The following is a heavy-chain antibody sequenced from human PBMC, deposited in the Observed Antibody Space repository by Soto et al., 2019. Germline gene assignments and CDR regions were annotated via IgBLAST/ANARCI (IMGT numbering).Heavy chain of an antibody. V-gene: IGHV5-51*01. CDR2: IYPGDSDT. J-gene: IGHJ5*02. D-gene: IGHD1-26*01. CDR3: ARSILVGATKSPSDP. Sequence: GESLKISCKGSGYSFSTYWIGWARQMPGKGLEWMGIIYPGDSDTRYSPSFQGQVTISADKSISTAYLQWSSLKASDTAIYYCARSILVGATKSPSDPWGQGTLVTVSS. CDR1: GYSFSTYW.